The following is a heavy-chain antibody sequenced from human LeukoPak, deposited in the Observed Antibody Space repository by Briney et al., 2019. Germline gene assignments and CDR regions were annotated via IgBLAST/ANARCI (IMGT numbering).Heavy chain of an antibody. CDR3: ARDPITMIVVVIPNNAFDI. CDR2: ISGSGGST. CDR1: GFTFSSYA. V-gene: IGHV3-23*01. D-gene: IGHD3-22*01. J-gene: IGHJ3*02. Sequence: PGGSLRLSCAASGFTFSSYAMSWVRQAPGKGLEWVSAISGSGGSTYYADSVKGRFTISRDNSKNTLYLQMNSLRAEDTAVYYCARDPITMIVVVIPNNAFDIWGQGTMVTVSS.